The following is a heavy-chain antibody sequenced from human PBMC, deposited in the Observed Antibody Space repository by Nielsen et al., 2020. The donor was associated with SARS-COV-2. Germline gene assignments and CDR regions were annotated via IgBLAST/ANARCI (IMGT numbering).Heavy chain of an antibody. Sequence: ASVKVSCKASGYTFTNNYMHWVRQPPGQGLEWMGLINPTNGGTTYAQKFLGTVTMTRDTSTSTVFMELSSLRSDDTAVYYCARDSSVTYRRVDYWGQGTLVTVSS. CDR1: GYTFTNNY. D-gene: IGHD3-22*01. CDR3: ARDSSVTYRRVDY. V-gene: IGHV1-46*01. J-gene: IGHJ4*02. CDR2: INPTNGGT.